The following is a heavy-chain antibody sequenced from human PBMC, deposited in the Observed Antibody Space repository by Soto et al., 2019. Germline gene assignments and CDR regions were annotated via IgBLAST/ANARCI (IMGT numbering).Heavy chain of an antibody. J-gene: IGHJ4*02. CDR3: AREGEWELLGFDY. CDR1: GFTFSSYA. CDR2: ISYDGSNK. Sequence: PGGSLRLSCAASGFTFSSYAMHWVRQAPGKGLEWVAVISYDGSNKYYADSVKGRFTISRDNSKNTLYLQMNSLRAEDTAVYYCAREGEWELLGFDYWGQGTLVPVSS. V-gene: IGHV3-30-3*01. D-gene: IGHD1-26*01.